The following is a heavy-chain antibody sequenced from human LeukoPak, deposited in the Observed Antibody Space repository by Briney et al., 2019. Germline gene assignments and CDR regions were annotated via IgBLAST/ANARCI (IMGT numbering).Heavy chain of an antibody. CDR3: ANSPTVTTWFFDY. J-gene: IGHJ4*02. D-gene: IGHD4-17*01. Sequence: PSETLSLTCTVSGGSISSYYWSWIRQPPGKGLEWIGYIYYSGSTNYNPSLKSRVTISVDTSKNQFSLKLSSVTAADTAVYYCANSPTVTTWFFDYWGQGTLVTVSS. CDR1: GGSISSYY. CDR2: IYYSGST. V-gene: IGHV4-59*01.